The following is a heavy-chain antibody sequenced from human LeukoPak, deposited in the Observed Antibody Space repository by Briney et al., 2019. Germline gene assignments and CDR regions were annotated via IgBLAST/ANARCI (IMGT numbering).Heavy chain of an antibody. Sequence: PGGSLRLSCAVSGFTFTDDWMNWFRQAPGKGLEWVASIRQDGGEKSYVDSVKGRFTISRDNTKNSLYLQINSLRAEDTAVYYCARDGTAAGLYFDLWGQGTLVTVSS. V-gene: IGHV3-7*01. CDR2: IRQDGGEK. J-gene: IGHJ4*01. D-gene: IGHD6-13*01. CDR1: GFTFTDDW. CDR3: ARDGTAAGLYFDL.